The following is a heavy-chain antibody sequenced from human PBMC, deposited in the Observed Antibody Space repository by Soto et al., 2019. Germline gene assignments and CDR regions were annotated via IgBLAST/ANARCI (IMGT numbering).Heavy chain of an antibody. V-gene: IGHV4-59*12. CDR3: ANSQAGAPITAAVH. CDR1: ADSIRGYC. CDR2: IYNNEIT. Sequence: SETLSLTCIVSADSIRGYCWSWIRQSPGKGQEWIGYIYNNEITNYNPSLKSRVTISVDTSKNQFSLKLSSVTAADTAVYYCANSQAGAPITAAVHWGQGTLVTVSS. D-gene: IGHD6-13*01. J-gene: IGHJ4*02.